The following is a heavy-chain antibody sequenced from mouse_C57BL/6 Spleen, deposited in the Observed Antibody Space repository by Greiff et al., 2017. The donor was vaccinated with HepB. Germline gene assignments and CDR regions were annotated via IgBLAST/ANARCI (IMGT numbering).Heavy chain of an antibody. Sequence: SGAELVRPGASVTLSCKASGYTFTDYEMHWVKQTPVHGLEWIGAIDPETGGTAYNQKFKGKAILTADKSSSTAYMELRSLTSEDSAVYYCTRPLRRGAMDYWGQGTSVTVSS. CDR2: IDPETGGT. CDR1: GYTFTDYE. J-gene: IGHJ4*01. V-gene: IGHV1-15*01. CDR3: TRPLRRGAMDY. D-gene: IGHD1-1*01.